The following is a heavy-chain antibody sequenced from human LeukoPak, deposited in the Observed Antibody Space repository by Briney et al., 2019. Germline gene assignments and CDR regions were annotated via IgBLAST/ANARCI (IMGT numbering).Heavy chain of an antibody. CDR2: ISYDGSDK. D-gene: IGHD6-13*01. J-gene: IGHJ6*02. CDR3: ARDIAAAGAPKPYYYYGMDV. Sequence: GESLRLSCAASGFTFSSYNMHWVRQAPGKGLEWVAVISYDGSDKYYADSVKGRFTISRDNSKNTLYLQMNSLRAEDTAVYYCARDIAAAGAPKPYYYYGMDVWGQGTTVTVSS. V-gene: IGHV3-30-3*01. CDR1: GFTFSSYN.